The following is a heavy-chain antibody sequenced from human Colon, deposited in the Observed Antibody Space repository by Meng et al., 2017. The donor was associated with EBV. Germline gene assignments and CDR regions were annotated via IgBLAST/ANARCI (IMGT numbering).Heavy chain of an antibody. CDR3: GTLKYTSGFYGPAY. CDR1: GYTFTRYS. D-gene: IGHD6-19*01. CDR2: ISTNTGNP. J-gene: IGHJ4*02. Sequence: QVPLVQSGSELKKPGASVKVSCKASGYTFTRYSMNWVRQAPGQGLEWMGWISTNTGNPTYAQGFTGRFVFSVDTSVSTAYLQISSLKAEDTAVYYCGTLKYTSGFYGPAYWGQGALVTVSS. V-gene: IGHV7-4-1*02.